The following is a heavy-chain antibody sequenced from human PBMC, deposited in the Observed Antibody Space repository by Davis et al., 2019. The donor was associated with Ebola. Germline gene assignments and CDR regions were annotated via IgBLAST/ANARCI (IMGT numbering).Heavy chain of an antibody. J-gene: IGHJ2*01. Sequence: SVKVSCKASGGTFSSYAISWVRQAPGQGLEWMGGIIPIFGTANYAQKFQGRVTMTRDTSTSTVYMELSSLRSEDTAVYYCARAGSGGPIWYFDLWGRGTLVTVSS. D-gene: IGHD6-19*01. CDR2: IIPIFGTA. V-gene: IGHV1-69*05. CDR3: ARAGSGGPIWYFDL. CDR1: GGTFSSYA.